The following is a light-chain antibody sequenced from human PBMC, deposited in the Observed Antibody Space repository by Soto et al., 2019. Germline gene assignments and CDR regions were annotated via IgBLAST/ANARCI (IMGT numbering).Light chain of an antibody. Sequence: DIVMTQSPLSLPVTPGEPASISCRSSQSLLHSNGYNYLDWYLQKPGQSPQLLIYLGSNRASGVPARFSGSGAGTHFTLKISRVETSDVGVYYCLQALQTPLFTFGPGTKVDIK. CDR3: LQALQTPLFT. V-gene: IGKV2-28*01. J-gene: IGKJ3*01. CDR2: LGS. CDR1: QSLLHSNGYNY.